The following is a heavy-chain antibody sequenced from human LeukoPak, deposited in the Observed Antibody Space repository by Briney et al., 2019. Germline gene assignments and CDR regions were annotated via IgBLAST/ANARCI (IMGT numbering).Heavy chain of an antibody. V-gene: IGHV1-18*01. CDR1: GYTFTSYG. D-gene: IGHD2-2*01. Sequence: ASVKVSCKASGYTFTSYGISWVRQAPGQGLEWMGWISAYNGNTNYAQKLQGRVTMTTDTSTSTAYMELRSLRSDDTAVYYCARVGTGPSLVIYCSSTSCPWGYMDVWGKGTTVTVSS. CDR2: ISAYNGNT. CDR3: ARVGTGPSLVIYCSSTSCPWGYMDV. J-gene: IGHJ6*03.